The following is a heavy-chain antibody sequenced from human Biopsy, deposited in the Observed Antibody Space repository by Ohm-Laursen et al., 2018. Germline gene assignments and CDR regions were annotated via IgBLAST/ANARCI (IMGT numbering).Heavy chain of an antibody. Sequence: GAPVKVSCKTSGYTFTSYDINWVRQATGQGLEWMGWMNPNSGNTGYAQNFQGRVTMTRNTSISTAYLELSSLTSEDSAVDFCARADTPLLDWGSWSSNWFDPWGQGTLVTVSS. CDR3: ARADTPLLDWGSWSSNWFDP. D-gene: IGHD3-10*01. CDR2: MNPNSGNT. J-gene: IGHJ5*01. V-gene: IGHV1-8*01. CDR1: GYTFTSYD.